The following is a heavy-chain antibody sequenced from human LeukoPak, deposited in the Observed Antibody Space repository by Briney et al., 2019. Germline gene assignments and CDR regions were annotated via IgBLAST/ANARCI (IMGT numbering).Heavy chain of an antibody. CDR3: ARAGCGGDCYSDY. CDR2: IYSGGST. J-gene: IGHJ4*02. CDR1: GFXFSTYE. Sequence: PGGSLRLSCAASGFXFSTYEITWVRQAPGKGLEWVSVIYSGGSTYYADSVKGRFTISRDSSKNTLYLQMDSLSAEDTAVYYCARAGCGGDCYSDYWGQGTLVTVSS. V-gene: IGHV3-66*01. D-gene: IGHD2-21*02.